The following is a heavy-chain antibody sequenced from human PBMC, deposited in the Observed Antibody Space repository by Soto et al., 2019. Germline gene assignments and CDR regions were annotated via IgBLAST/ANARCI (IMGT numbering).Heavy chain of an antibody. CDR3: ARPALLITTFDY. CDR1: GFTFSDYA. CDR2: IWHDGTNK. J-gene: IGHJ4*02. V-gene: IGHV3-33*01. Sequence: LRLSCAASGFTFSDYAMHWVRQAPGKGLEWVAVIWHDGTNKYYADSVEGRFTISRDNSKNTLYLQMNSLRAEDTAIYYCARPALLITTFDYWGQGTLVTVSS. D-gene: IGHD4-4*01.